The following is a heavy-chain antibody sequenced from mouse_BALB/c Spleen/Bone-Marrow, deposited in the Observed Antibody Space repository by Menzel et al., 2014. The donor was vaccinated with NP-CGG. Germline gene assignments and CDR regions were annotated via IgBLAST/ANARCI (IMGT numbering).Heavy chain of an antibody. CDR1: GFTFNNYG. D-gene: IGHD2-4*01. CDR2: ISGGGSYT. Sequence: EVQLVESGGGLVKSGGSLKLSCAASGFTFNNYGMSWVRQTPEKRLEWVATISGGGSYTFYPDSVKGRFTISRDNAKNDLSLQLSSLRSEDTALYYCARHAYYDQTEVSFVYWGQGTLVTVSA. CDR3: ARHAYYDQTEVSFVY. J-gene: IGHJ3*01. V-gene: IGHV5-9-2*01.